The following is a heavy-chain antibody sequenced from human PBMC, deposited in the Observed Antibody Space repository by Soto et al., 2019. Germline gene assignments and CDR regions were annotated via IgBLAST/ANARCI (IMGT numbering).Heavy chain of an antibody. CDR3: ARMNYYDTSGYPFDY. CDR1: GGSISSYY. Sequence: TPSLTCTVSGGSISSYYWSWIRQPPGKGLEWIGYIYFRGTTNYNPSLKSRVTMSADTSKNQFSLKLNSVTAADTAVYYCARMNYYDTSGYPFDYWGQGMMVTVSS. CDR2: IYFRGTT. V-gene: IGHV4-59*01. D-gene: IGHD3-22*01. J-gene: IGHJ4*02.